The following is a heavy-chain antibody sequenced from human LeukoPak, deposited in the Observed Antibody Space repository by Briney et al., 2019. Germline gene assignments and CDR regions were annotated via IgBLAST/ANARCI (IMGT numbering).Heavy chain of an antibody. D-gene: IGHD6-19*01. J-gene: IGHJ4*02. CDR1: GASIASTSYY. CDR2: IYHSGNT. V-gene: IGHV4-39*02. CDR3: ARVADSSGWFGDYFDN. Sequence: SETLSLTCSVSGASIASTSYYWGWVCQPPGKGLEWIGNIYHSGNTYYTSSLRSRVTISVDTSKNLFSLNLTSVTGADTAVYFCARVADSSGWFGDYFDNWGLGTLVTVSS.